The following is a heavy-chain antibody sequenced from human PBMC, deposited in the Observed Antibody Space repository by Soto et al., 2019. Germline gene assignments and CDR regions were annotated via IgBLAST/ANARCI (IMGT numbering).Heavy chain of an antibody. Sequence: ASVKVSCKASGYTFTSYYMHWVRQAPGQGLEWMGIINPSGGSTSYAQKFQGRVTMTRDTSTSTVYMELSSLRSEDTAMYYCARAGGRGYSSGWYHDYWGQGTLVTVSS. CDR2: INPSGGST. CDR3: ARAGGRGYSSGWYHDY. V-gene: IGHV1-46*01. D-gene: IGHD6-19*01. J-gene: IGHJ4*02. CDR1: GYTFTSYY.